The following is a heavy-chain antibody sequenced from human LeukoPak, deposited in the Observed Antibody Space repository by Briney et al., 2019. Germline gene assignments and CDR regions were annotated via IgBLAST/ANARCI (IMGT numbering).Heavy chain of an antibody. CDR2: IYHSGST. V-gene: IGHV4-38-2*02. Sequence: RSSETLSLTCTVSGYSISSGYYWGWIRQPPGKGLEWIGSIYHSGSTYYNPSLKSRVTISVDTSKNQFSLKLSSVTAADTAVYYCASGYDYWGQGTLVTVSS. D-gene: IGHD1-1*01. CDR1: GYSISSGYY. CDR3: ASGYDY. J-gene: IGHJ4*02.